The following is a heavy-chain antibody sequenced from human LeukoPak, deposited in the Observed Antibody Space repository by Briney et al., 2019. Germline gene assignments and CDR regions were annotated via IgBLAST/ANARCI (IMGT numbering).Heavy chain of an antibody. V-gene: IGHV1-58*01. CDR1: GFTFTSSA. Sequence: SVTVSCTASGFTFTSSAVQWVRQARGQRLEWIGWIVVGSGNTNYAQKFQERVTITRDMSTSTAYMELSSLRSEDTAVYYCAADKNRYYYDSSGYPGYWFDPWGQGTLVTVSS. CDR3: AADKNRYYYDSSGYPGYWFDP. CDR2: IVVGSGNT. D-gene: IGHD3-22*01. J-gene: IGHJ5*02.